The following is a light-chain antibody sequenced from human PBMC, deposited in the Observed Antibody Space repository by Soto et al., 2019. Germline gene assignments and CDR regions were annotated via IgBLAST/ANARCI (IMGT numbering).Light chain of an antibody. V-gene: IGLV2-8*01. CDR1: SSDVGGYNY. CDR3: CSFAGTNSFV. CDR2: EVN. J-gene: IGLJ1*01. Sequence: QSALTQPPSASGSPGQSVTISCTGTSSDVGGYNYVSWYQQRPGTAPKLIIYEVNKRPSGVPDRVFGSKSGNTASLTVSGLQAEDEADYYCCSFAGTNSFVSGNGTKVTVL.